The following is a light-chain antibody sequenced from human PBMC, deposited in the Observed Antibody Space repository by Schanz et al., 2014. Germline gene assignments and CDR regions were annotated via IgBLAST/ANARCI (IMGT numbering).Light chain of an antibody. V-gene: IGKV4-1*01. J-gene: IGKJ4*01. CDR2: WAS. CDR3: QQHYCAPLT. CDR1: QSILYTSDSRDY. Sequence: DIVMTQSPDSLAVSLGERATIHCKSSQSILYTSDSRDYLAWYQHKPGQPPKLLIYWASTRQSGVPDRFSGSGSGTDFTLTISSLQAEDVAVYYCQQHYCAPLTFGGGTRVEIK.